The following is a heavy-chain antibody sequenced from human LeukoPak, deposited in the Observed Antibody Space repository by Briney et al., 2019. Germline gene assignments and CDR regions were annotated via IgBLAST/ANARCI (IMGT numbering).Heavy chain of an antibody. CDR2: ISGSDST. J-gene: IGHJ4*02. V-gene: IGHV3-23*01. D-gene: IGHD3-9*01. CDR1: GFTFSGYA. Sequence: PGGSLRLSCAASGFTFSGYAMSCVPHAPGKGLELVSAISGSDSTYYADSVKGRFTISRDNSKNTLYLQMNSLRAEDTAIYYCAKGVRFLDWWILDYWGQGSLVTVSS. CDR3: AKGVRFLDWWILDY.